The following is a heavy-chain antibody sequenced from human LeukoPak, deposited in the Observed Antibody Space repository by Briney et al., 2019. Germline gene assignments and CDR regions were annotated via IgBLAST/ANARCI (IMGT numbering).Heavy chain of an antibody. D-gene: IGHD4-11*01. J-gene: IGHJ4*02. Sequence: ASVKVFCKASGYTFTSYYMHWVRQAPGQGLEWMGIINPSGGSTSYAQKFQGRVTMTRDTSTSTVYMELSSLRSEDTAVYYCATDVTVTNGVFDYWGQGTLVTVSS. CDR3: ATDVTVTNGVFDY. CDR2: INPSGGST. CDR1: GYTFTSYY. V-gene: IGHV1-46*01.